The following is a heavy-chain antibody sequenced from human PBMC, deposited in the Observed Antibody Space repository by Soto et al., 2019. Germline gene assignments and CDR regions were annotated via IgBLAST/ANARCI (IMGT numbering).Heavy chain of an antibody. V-gene: IGHV3-74*03. CDR1: GFTFSGYW. Sequence: EVQLVESGGGLVQPGGSLRLSCAASGFTFSGYWMHWVRQDPERGLVWVSRINGDATTTTYADSAKGRFTISRDNAKATLYLQMSSLRAEDTSIYYCARLVVAAADGVIGYWGQGTLVTVSS. J-gene: IGHJ4*02. D-gene: IGHD2-15*01. CDR2: INGDATTT. CDR3: ARLVVAAADGVIGY.